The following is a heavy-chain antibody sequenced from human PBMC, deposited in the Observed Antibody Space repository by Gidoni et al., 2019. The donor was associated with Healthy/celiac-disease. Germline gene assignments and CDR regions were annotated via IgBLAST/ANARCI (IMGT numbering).Heavy chain of an antibody. Sequence: EVQLVESGGGLVKPGGSLRLSCAASGFPFSSYSMNWVRQAPGKGLGWVSSISSSSSYIYYADSVKGRFTISRDNAKNSLYLQMNSLRAEDTAVYYCARGAEWLVLWYFDYWGQGTLVTVSS. D-gene: IGHD6-19*01. J-gene: IGHJ4*02. CDR1: GFPFSSYS. CDR2: ISSSSSYI. CDR3: ARGAEWLVLWYFDY. V-gene: IGHV3-21*01.